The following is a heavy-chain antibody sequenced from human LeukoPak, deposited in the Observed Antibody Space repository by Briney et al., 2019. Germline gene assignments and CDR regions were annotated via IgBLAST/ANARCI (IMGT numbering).Heavy chain of an antibody. CDR1: GGSFSGYY. CDR3: ARHESWFGELYYFAY. Sequence: AETLSLTCAVYGGSFSGYYWSWIRQPPGKGLEWIGEINHSGSTNYNPSLKSRVTISVDTSKNQFSLKLSSVTAAHTAVYYCARHESWFGELYYFAYWGQGTLVTVSS. V-gene: IGHV4-34*01. CDR2: INHSGST. D-gene: IGHD3-10*01. J-gene: IGHJ4*02.